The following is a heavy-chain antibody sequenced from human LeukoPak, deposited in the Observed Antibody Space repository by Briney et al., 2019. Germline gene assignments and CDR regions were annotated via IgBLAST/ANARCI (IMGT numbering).Heavy chain of an antibody. J-gene: IGHJ5*02. Sequence: GGPLRLSCAASGFTFSSYWMSWVRQAPGKGLEWVANIKQDGSEKYYVDSVKGRFTISRDNAKNSLYLQMNSLRAEDTAVYYCARDQLVREHNWFDPWGQGTLVTVSS. CDR3: ARDQLVREHNWFDP. V-gene: IGHV3-7*01. CDR2: IKQDGSEK. CDR1: GFTFSSYW. D-gene: IGHD6-13*01.